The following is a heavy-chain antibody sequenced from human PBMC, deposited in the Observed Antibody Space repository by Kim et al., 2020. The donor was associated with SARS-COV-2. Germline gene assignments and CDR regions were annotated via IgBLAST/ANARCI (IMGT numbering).Heavy chain of an antibody. Sequence: SETLSLTCTASGDSINTYFWSWLRQPPGKGPEWIGYIFYTGSTNYNPSLKSRITISIDTSKNQLSLKLIYVTAADTAVYYCATGTLARAPQYWGQGTLVSVSS. D-gene: IGHD1-1*01. V-gene: IGHV4-59*13. CDR2: IFYTGST. CDR3: ATGTLARAPQY. CDR1: GDSINTYF. J-gene: IGHJ4*02.